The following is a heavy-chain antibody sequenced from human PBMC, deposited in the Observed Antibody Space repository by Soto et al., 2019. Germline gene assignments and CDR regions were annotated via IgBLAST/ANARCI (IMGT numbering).Heavy chain of an antibody. CDR1: AGSISRSNYY. V-gene: IGHV4-39*01. J-gene: IGHJ4*02. Sequence: QLQLQESGPGLVKPSETLSLTCTVSAGSISRSNYYWGWIRQPPGKGLEWIGSMYSSGNTYYNPSIKSRVTISVDTSKNQFSMKLTSVTAADTAVYYCARQPYDSSGYYYGDWGQGTLVTVSS. D-gene: IGHD3-22*01. CDR2: MYSSGNT. CDR3: ARQPYDSSGYYYGD.